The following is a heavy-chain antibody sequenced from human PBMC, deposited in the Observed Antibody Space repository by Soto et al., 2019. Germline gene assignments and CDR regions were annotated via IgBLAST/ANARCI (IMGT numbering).Heavy chain of an antibody. D-gene: IGHD3-22*01. CDR1: GFSFSNYN. V-gene: IGHV3-48*02. J-gene: IGHJ6*02. Sequence: GGSLRLSCVASGFSFSNYNMNWVRQAPGKGLEWVSYITDSSDTVHYADSVRGRFTISRDNAESSLYLQMNSLRDEDPAVYFCAIAYYESSGYYYYYYGMDGWCQGTTVTGSS. CDR3: AIAYYESSGYYYYYYGMDG. CDR2: ITDSSDTV.